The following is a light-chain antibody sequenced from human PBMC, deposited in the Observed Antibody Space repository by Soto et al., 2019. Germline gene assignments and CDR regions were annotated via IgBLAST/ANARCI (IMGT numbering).Light chain of an antibody. CDR3: QQCGCPLT. J-gene: IGKJ4*01. Sequence: EIVMTQSPGTLSLSPGERATLSCRASQSINSRSLSWYQQKPGQATRLLIYGASNRATAIPDRFSGSGSGTDITLTISRLEHDDAAFYYCQQCGCPLTFGGGTKVEI. CDR2: GAS. V-gene: IGKV3-20*01. CDR1: QSINSRS.